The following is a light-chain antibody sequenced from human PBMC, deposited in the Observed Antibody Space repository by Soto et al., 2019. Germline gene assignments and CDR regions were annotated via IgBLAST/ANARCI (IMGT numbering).Light chain of an antibody. Sequence: DLQMTQSPSTLSASVGDRVTISCRASQSIGSWLAWYQQKPGKAPRFLIFDASNLESGVPSRFSGNGSGTEFSLTISSLQPDDFATYYCQQYDTYSRTFGRGTKVEFK. CDR3: QQYDTYSRT. J-gene: IGKJ4*01. CDR1: QSIGSW. CDR2: DAS. V-gene: IGKV1-5*01.